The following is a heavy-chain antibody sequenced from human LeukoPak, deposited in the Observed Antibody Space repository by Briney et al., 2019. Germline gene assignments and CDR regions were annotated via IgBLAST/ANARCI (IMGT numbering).Heavy chain of an antibody. J-gene: IGHJ4*02. Sequence: GGPLRLSCAASGFTFSSYAMSWVRQAPGKGLEWVSAISGSGDSTYYADSVKGRFTISRDNSKNTLYLQMNSLRAEDTAVYYCARGGWSVDYWGQGTLVTVSS. CDR1: GFTFSSYA. V-gene: IGHV3-23*01. CDR3: ARGGWSVDY. D-gene: IGHD2-15*01. CDR2: ISGSGDST.